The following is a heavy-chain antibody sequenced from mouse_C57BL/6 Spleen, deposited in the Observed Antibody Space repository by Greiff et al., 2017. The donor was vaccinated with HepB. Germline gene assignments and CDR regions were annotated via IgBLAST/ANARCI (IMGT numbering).Heavy chain of an antibody. J-gene: IGHJ4*01. D-gene: IGHD3-2*02. CDR2: IHPNSGST. CDR1: GYTFTSYW. Sequence: VQLKQSGAELVKPGASVKLSCKASGYTFTSYWMHWVKQRPGQGLEWIGMIHPNSGSTNYNEKFKSKATLTVDKSSSTAYMQLSSLTSEDSAVYYCAREGQLRLRGAMDYWGQGTSVTVSS. CDR3: AREGQLRLRGAMDY. V-gene: IGHV1-64*01.